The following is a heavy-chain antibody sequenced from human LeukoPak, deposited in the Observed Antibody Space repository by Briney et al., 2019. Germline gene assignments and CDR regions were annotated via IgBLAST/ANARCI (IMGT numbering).Heavy chain of an antibody. J-gene: IGHJ1*01. V-gene: IGHV3-74*01. CDR1: GFTFSSYW. Sequence: GGSLRLSCAASGFTFSSYWMHWVRQAPGKGLVWVSRINSDGSSTSYADSVKGRFTISRDNAKNTLYLQMNSLRAEDTAVYYCAPGGYCSGGSCYKEYFQHWGQGTLVTVPS. CDR2: INSDGSST. CDR3: APGGYCSGGSCYKEYFQH. D-gene: IGHD2-15*01.